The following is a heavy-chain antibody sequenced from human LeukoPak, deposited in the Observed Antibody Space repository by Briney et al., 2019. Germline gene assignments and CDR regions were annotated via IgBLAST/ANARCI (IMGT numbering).Heavy chain of an antibody. CDR3: ARVEDIVVVPAAIPAWFDP. J-gene: IGHJ5*02. Sequence: GASVKVSCKASGYTFTSYGISWVRQAPGQGLEWMGWISAYNGNTNYAQKLQGRVTMTTDTSTSTAYMELRSLRSDDTAVYYCARVEDIVVVPAAIPAWFDPWGQRTLVTVSS. V-gene: IGHV1-18*01. D-gene: IGHD2-2*02. CDR2: ISAYNGNT. CDR1: GYTFTSYG.